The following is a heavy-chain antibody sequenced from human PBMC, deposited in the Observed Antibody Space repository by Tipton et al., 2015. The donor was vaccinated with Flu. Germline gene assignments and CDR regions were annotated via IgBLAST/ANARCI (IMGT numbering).Heavy chain of an antibody. Sequence: TLSLTCTVSGGSISSGSYYWSWIRQPAGKGLEWIGRIYTSGSTNYNPSLKSRVTISVDTSKNQFSLKLSSVTAADTVVYYVTRDLFGEKDWFDPWHQGTLVTVSS. V-gene: IGHV4-61*02. D-gene: IGHD3-10*01. CDR1: GGSISSGSYY. J-gene: IGHJ5*02. CDR3: TRDLFGEKDWFDP. CDR2: IYTSGST.